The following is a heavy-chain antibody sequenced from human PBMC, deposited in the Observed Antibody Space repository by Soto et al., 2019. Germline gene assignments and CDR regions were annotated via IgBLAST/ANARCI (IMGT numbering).Heavy chain of an antibody. CDR3: ARGPNLYSSGWYSY. V-gene: IGHV1-18*04. J-gene: IGHJ4*02. D-gene: IGHD6-19*01. CDR1: GYTFTSYG. CDR2: ISAYNGNT. Sequence: GASVKVSCKASGYTFTSYGISWGRQAPGQGLEWMGWISAYNGNTNYAQKLQGRVTMTTDTSTSTAYMELRSLRSDDTAVYYCARGPNLYSSGWYSYWGQGTLVTVSS.